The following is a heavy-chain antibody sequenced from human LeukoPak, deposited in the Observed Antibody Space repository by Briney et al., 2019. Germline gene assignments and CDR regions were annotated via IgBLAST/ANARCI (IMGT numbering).Heavy chain of an antibody. J-gene: IGHJ3*02. Sequence: SETLSLTCTVSGGSISGGGSYWTWIRQRPGRGLEWIGYSHNSGSTHYNPSLKSRVSISVDTSKSEFSLRLTSVTAADTAVYYCAREELLFHAFDNWGQGTLVTVSS. D-gene: IGHD2-21*01. CDR1: GGSISGGGSY. CDR2: SHNSGST. V-gene: IGHV4-31*03. CDR3: AREELLFHAFDN.